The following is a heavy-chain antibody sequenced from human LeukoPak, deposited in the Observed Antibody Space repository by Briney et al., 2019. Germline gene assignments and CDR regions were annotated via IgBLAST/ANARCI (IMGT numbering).Heavy chain of an antibody. Sequence: PSETLSRTCTVSGGSISSSSYYWGWIRQPPGKGLEWIGSIYYSGSTYYNPSLKSRVTISVDTSKNQFFLKLSSVTAADTAVYYCARHNTYYYDSSGYPLGWFDPWGQGTLVTVSS. J-gene: IGHJ5*02. D-gene: IGHD3-22*01. CDR1: GGSISSSSYY. V-gene: IGHV4-39*01. CDR2: IYYSGST. CDR3: ARHNTYYYDSSGYPLGWFDP.